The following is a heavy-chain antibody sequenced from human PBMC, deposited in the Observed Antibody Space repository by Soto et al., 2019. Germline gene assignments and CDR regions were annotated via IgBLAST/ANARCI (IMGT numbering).Heavy chain of an antibody. CDR1: GGTFSGYA. V-gene: IGHV1-69*01. D-gene: IGHD1-20*01. CDR2: IIPVLGIK. J-gene: IGHJ1*01. CDR3: AKDPRSITGKTSIEDFQH. Sequence: QAQLMQSGAEMKKPGSSVKVSCKASGGTFSGYALSWVRQAPGQGLEWMGGIIPVLGIKNYAQKFQDRITIAADESTGTASLDLRDLKSEDTAIYYCAKDPRSITGKTSIEDFQHWGTGTLVIVSS.